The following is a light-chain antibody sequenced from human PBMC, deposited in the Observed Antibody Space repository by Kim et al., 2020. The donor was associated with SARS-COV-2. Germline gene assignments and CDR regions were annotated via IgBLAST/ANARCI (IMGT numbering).Light chain of an antibody. J-gene: IGKJ2*01. V-gene: IGKV3-15*01. Sequence: EIVMTQSPVIVSVSPGQRATVSCRASQTVSSNLAWYQQKPGQAPRLLIYDASTRATGIPARFSGGGSGTEFTLTVSSLQSEDFAVYYCQQYNNWPYTFGRGTKL. CDR2: DAS. CDR1: QTVSSN. CDR3: QQYNNWPYT.